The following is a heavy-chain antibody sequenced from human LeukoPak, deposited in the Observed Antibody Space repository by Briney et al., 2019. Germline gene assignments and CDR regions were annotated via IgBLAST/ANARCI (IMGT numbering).Heavy chain of an antibody. CDR2: ISSSSSYI. CDR3: ARVGYDFWSGYYTGDYYMDV. Sequence: GGSLRLSCAASGFTFSSYSMNWVRQAPGKGLEWVSSISSSSSYIYYADSVKGRFTISRDNAKNSLYLQMNSLRAEDTAVYYCARVGYDFWSGYYTGDYYMDVWGKGTTVTVSS. V-gene: IGHV3-21*01. CDR1: GFTFSSYS. J-gene: IGHJ6*03. D-gene: IGHD3-3*01.